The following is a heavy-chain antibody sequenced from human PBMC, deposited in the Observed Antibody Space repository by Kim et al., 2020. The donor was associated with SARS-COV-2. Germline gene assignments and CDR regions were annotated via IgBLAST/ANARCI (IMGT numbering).Heavy chain of an antibody. CDR3: ASKMK. V-gene: IGHV3-23*01. CDR1: GFTFKSYV. CDR2: ITESGGST. J-gene: IGHJ4*02. Sequence: GGSLRLSCAASGFTFKSYVMSWVRQAPGKGLEWVSHITESGGSTYYADCVKGRFTVSRDNSKNTLYLQMNSLRAEDTAVYYCASKMKWGQGTLVTVSS.